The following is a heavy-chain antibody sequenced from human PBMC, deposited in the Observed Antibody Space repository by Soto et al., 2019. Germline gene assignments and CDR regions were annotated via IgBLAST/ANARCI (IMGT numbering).Heavy chain of an antibody. CDR3: AREYCSGGSCRPPGY. Sequence: GSLRLSCAASGFTFSSYSMNWVRQAPGKGLEWVSSISSSSTYMYYADSVKGGFTISRDNAENSLYLQMNSLRAEDTAVYYCAREYCSGGSCRPPGYWGQGTLVTVSS. V-gene: IGHV3-21*01. J-gene: IGHJ4*02. CDR2: ISSSSTYM. D-gene: IGHD2-15*01. CDR1: GFTFSSYS.